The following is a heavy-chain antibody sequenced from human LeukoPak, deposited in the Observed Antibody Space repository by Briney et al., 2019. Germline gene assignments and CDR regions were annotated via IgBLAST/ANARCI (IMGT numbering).Heavy chain of an antibody. CDR1: GYTFTYYA. J-gene: IGHJ4*02. CDR2: IDTGNGNT. V-gene: IGHV1-3*04. Sequence: GASVNVSCKTSGYTFTYYALHWVRQAPGQRLEWLGWIDTGNGNTKYSQKFQGRVTITRDTSASTAYMELSSLRSEDTAVYYCTTGENHGRGWYTYWGQGTLVTVSS. CDR3: TTGENHGRGWYTY. D-gene: IGHD6-19*01.